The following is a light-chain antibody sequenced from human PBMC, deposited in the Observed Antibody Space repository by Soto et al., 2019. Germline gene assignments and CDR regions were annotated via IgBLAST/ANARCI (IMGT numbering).Light chain of an antibody. CDR1: QSITGW. V-gene: IGKV1-5*03. CDR3: QQYNPYSPWT. Sequence: IQTTKYPATLAASVVDRVPITCRASQSITGWLAWFQQKPGKAPKLLISKASRLESGVPSRFSGSGSGTEFTLSISGLQPDDFATYYCQQYNPYSPWTFGQGSKVDI. CDR2: KAS. J-gene: IGKJ1*01.